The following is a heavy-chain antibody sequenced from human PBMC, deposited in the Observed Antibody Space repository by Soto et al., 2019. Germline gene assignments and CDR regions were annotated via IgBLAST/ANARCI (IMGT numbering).Heavy chain of an antibody. J-gene: IGHJ5*02. D-gene: IGHD3-22*01. CDR2: IIPIFGTA. V-gene: IGHV1-69*13. Sequence: AASVKVSCKASGGTFSSYAISWVRQAPGQGLEWMGGIIPIFGTANYAQKFQGRVTITADESTSTAYMELSNLRSEDTAVYYCASSFPPDYYDSSGYYTWFDPWGQGTLVTVSS. CDR1: GGTFSSYA. CDR3: ASSFPPDYYDSSGYYTWFDP.